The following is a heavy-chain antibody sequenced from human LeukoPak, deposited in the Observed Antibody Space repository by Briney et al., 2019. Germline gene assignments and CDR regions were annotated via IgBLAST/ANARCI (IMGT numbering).Heavy chain of an antibody. D-gene: IGHD4-17*01. V-gene: IGHV3-21*01. CDR3: ARDPDDYGDYEFDY. Sequence: GGSLRLSCAASGFTSSSYSMNWVRQAPGKGLEWVSSISSSSSYIYYADSVKGRFTISRDNAKNSLYLQMNSLRAEDTAVYYCARDPDDYGDYEFDYWGQGTLVTVSS. CDR1: GFTSSSYS. CDR2: ISSSSSYI. J-gene: IGHJ4*02.